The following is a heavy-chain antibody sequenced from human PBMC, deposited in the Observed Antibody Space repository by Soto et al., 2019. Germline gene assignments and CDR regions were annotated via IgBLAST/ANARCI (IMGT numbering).Heavy chain of an antibody. D-gene: IGHD2-2*01. J-gene: IGHJ4*02. V-gene: IGHV3-23*01. CDR3: AKYPPVDIVVVPAASYYFDY. CDR2: ISGSGGST. Sequence: GGSLRLSSAASGFSFSSYAMSWVRQAPGKGLEWVSAISGSGGSTYYADSVKGRFTISRDNSKNTLYLQMNSLRAEDTAVYYCAKYPPVDIVVVPAASYYFDYWGQGTLVTVSS. CDR1: GFSFSSYA.